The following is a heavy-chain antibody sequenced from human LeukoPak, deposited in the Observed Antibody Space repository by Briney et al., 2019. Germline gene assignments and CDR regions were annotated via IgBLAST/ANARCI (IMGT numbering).Heavy chain of an antibody. Sequence: APVKVSCKASGYTFTSYGISWVRQAPGQGLEWMGWINTYNGNTKYAQKLQGRVTMTTDTSTSTAYMELRSLRSDDTAVYYCARDPSLIVGATISFFDYWGQGTLVTV. CDR1: GYTFTSYG. CDR3: ARDPSLIVGATISFFDY. J-gene: IGHJ4*02. CDR2: INTYNGNT. V-gene: IGHV1-18*01. D-gene: IGHD1-26*01.